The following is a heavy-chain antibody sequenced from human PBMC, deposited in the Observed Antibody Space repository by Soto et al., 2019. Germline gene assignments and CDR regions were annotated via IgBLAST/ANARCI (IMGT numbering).Heavy chain of an antibody. D-gene: IGHD3-22*01. CDR3: ARDYDSSGYSPTNSNWFDP. CDR1: RYPFTGYY. CDR2: MNPNSGGT. J-gene: IGHJ5*02. Sequence: ASVKVSCEASRYPFTGYYMHRVRQAPGQGLEGLGWMNPNSGGTDSAQKVQGTVTMTRDTAISTAYMELSRLRSDDTAVYSCARDYDSSGYSPTNSNWFDPRGQGALV. V-gene: IGHV1-2*02.